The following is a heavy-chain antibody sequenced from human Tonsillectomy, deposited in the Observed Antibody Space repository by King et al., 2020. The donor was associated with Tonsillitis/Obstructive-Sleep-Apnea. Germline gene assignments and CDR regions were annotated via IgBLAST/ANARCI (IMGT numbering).Heavy chain of an antibody. D-gene: IGHD3-3*01. Sequence: QLVQSGAEVKKPVASVKVSCKASGYTFTSYGISWGRQAPGQGLEWMGWISAYNGNTNYAQKLQGRVTMTTDTSTSTAYMELRSLRSDDTAVYYCARVGSDFWSGYSNFDYWGQGTLVTVSS. CDR3: ARVGSDFWSGYSNFDY. J-gene: IGHJ4*02. V-gene: IGHV1-18*01. CDR2: ISAYNGNT. CDR1: GYTFTSYG.